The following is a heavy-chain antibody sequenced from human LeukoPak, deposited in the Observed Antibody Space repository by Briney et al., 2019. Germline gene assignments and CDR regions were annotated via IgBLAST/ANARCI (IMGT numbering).Heavy chain of an antibody. D-gene: IGHD6-13*01. CDR3: ARLPGIGAPATDLYLDY. V-gene: IGHV5-51*01. CDR1: GYSFATYW. CDR2: IYPGDSDT. Sequence: GESLKISCKGSGYSFATYWIAWVRQMPGKGLEWMAIIYPGDSDTRYSPSFQGQVTISADKSISTAYLQWSSLKASDTAMYYCARLPGIGAPATDLYLDYWGQGTLVTVSS. J-gene: IGHJ4*02.